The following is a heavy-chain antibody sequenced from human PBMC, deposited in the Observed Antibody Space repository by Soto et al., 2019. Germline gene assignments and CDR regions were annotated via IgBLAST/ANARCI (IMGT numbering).Heavy chain of an antibody. CDR1: GYTFTGYY. Sequence: ASVKVSCKASGYTFTGYYMHWVRQAPGQGLEWVGWINPNSGGTNYAQKFQGWVTMTRDTSISTAYMELSRLRSDDTAVYYCARSTHYYYYGMDVWGQGTTVTVSS. V-gene: IGHV1-2*04. CDR3: ARSTHYYYYGMDV. CDR2: INPNSGGT. D-gene: IGHD2-15*01. J-gene: IGHJ6*02.